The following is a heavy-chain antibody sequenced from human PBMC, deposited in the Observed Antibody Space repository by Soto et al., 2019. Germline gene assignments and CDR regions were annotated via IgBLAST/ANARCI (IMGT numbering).Heavy chain of an antibody. D-gene: IGHD1-26*01. J-gene: IGHJ1*01. CDR1: GGSISSSSNY. CDR2: IYYTGGT. V-gene: IGHV4-39*02. Sequence: QLQLQESGPGLVKPSETLSLTCTVSGGSISSSSNYWGWIRQSPGKGLEWIGSIYYTGGTYYNPSLKSRVTISVDTSKNQFSLKLNSVTAADTAVYYCAREGPPISAHNPPEYIQHWGQGTLVTVSS. CDR3: AREGPPISAHNPPEYIQH.